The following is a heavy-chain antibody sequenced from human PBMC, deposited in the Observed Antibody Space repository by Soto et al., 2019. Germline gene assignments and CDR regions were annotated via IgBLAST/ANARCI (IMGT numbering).Heavy chain of an antibody. D-gene: IGHD3-10*01. J-gene: IGHJ4*02. CDR3: ARVGGADYYGSGSPIDY. Sequence: QVQLQESGPGLVKPSGTLSLTCAVSSGSISSSNWWSWVRQPPGKGLEWIGEIYHSGSTNYNPSLKRRVTISVDKSKNQFSLKLSSVTAADTAVYYCARVGGADYYGSGSPIDYWGQGTLVTVSS. CDR1: SGSISSSNW. CDR2: IYHSGST. V-gene: IGHV4-4*02.